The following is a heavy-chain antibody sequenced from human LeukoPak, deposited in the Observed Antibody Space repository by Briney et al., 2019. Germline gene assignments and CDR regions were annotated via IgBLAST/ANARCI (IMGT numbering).Heavy chain of an antibody. J-gene: IGHJ4*02. Sequence: PGGSLILSCAASGFTFSSYGMHWVRQAPGKGLEWVAVISYDGSNKYYADSVKGRFTISRDNSKNTLYLQMNSLRAEDTAVYYCARGPVDTAFDYWGQGTLVTVSS. D-gene: IGHD5-18*01. CDR1: GFTFSSYG. CDR3: ARGPVDTAFDY. V-gene: IGHV3-33*05. CDR2: ISYDGSNK.